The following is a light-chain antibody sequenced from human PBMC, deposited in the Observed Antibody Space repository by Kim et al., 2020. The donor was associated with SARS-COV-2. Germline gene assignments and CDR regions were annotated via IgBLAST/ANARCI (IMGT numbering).Light chain of an antibody. J-gene: IGKJ1*01. CDR3: QQYNSYSRT. CDR1: QSISSW. CDR2: DAS. V-gene: IGKV1-5*01. Sequence: ASVGDRVTITWRASQSISSWLAWYQQKPGKAPKLLIYDASSVESGVPSRFSGSGSGTEFTLTISSLQPDDFATYYCQQYNSYSRTFGQGTKVDIK.